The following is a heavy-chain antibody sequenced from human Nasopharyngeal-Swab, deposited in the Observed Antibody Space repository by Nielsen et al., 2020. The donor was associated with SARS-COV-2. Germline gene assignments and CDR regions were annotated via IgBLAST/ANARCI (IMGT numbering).Heavy chain of an antibody. CDR3: ARDSPAASYYYYGMDV. D-gene: IGHD2-2*01. Sequence: GESLKISCAASGFTVSSNYMSWVRQAPGKGLEWVSVIYSGGSTYYADSVKGRFTISRDNSKNTLYLQMNSLRAEDTAVYYCARDSPAASYYYYGMDVWGQGTTVTVSS. J-gene: IGHJ6*02. V-gene: IGHV3-66*01. CDR1: GFTVSSNY. CDR2: IYSGGST.